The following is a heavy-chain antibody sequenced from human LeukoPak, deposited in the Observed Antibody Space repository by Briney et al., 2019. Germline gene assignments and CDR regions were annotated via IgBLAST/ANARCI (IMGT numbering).Heavy chain of an antibody. CDR2: ISGSGGST. J-gene: IGHJ4*02. D-gene: IGHD5-18*01. CDR1: GFTFSSYA. Sequence: GGSLRLSCAASGFTFSSYAMSWVRQAQGKGLEWVSAISGSGGSTYYADSVKGRFTISRDNSKNTLYLQMNSLRAEDTAVYYCAKGPFGCSYGPFDYWGQGTLVTVSS. V-gene: IGHV3-23*01. CDR3: AKGPFGCSYGPFDY.